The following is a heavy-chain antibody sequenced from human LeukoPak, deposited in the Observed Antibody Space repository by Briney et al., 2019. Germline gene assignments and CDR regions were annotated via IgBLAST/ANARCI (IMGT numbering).Heavy chain of an antibody. CDR3: ARLHADSYFFDH. CDR2: IHFSDAT. V-gene: IGHV4-30-2*01. CDR1: GASISSGAFS. D-gene: IGHD2-15*01. Sequence: SETPSLTCTVSGASISSGAFSWTWIRQPPGKGLEWMGYIHFSDATYYRTSLKGRVTISIDRPKNQFSLNLSSVTAADTAVYYCARLHADSYFFDHWGQGRLVTVSS. J-gene: IGHJ4*02.